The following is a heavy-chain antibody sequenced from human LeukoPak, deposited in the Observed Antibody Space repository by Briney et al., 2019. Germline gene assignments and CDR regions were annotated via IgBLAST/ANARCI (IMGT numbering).Heavy chain of an antibody. V-gene: IGHV1-69*13. D-gene: IGHD6-13*01. CDR1: GGTFSSYA. J-gene: IGHJ4*02. CDR2: IIPIFGTA. CDR3: ASGTGSSSWYVGYNY. Sequence: GASVKVSCKASGGTFSSYAISWVRQAPGQGLEWMGGIIPIFGTANYAQKFQGRVTITADESTSTAYMELSSLRSEDTAVYYCASGTGSSSWYVGYNYWGQGTLVTVSS.